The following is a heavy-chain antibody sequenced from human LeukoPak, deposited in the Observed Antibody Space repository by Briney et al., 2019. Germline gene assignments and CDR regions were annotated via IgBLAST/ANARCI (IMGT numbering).Heavy chain of an antibody. D-gene: IGHD3-9*01. CDR3: AREVVVRYFDYFDY. J-gene: IGHJ4*02. CDR2: ISGSGGST. Sequence: GGSLRLSCAASGFTFSSYSMSWVRQAPGKGLEWVSGISGSGGSTDYADSVKGRFTISRDNSKNTLYLQMNGLRAEDKAVYYCAREVVVRYFDYFDYWGQGTLVTVSS. V-gene: IGHV3-23*01. CDR1: GFTFSSYS.